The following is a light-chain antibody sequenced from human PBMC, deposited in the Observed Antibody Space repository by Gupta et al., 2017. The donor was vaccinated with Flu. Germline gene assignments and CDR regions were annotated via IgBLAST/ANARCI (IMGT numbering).Light chain of an antibody. J-gene: IGKJ4*01. Sequence: PSFLSASVGQRVTITCRASQDIDSDLAWYQQKPGEVPKLLIYGASSLHSGVPSRFSGSKSEADYTLTISNLQPEDIATYFCQKDGGAPFTFGGGTKVEIK. CDR1: QDIDSD. CDR3: QKDGGAPFT. V-gene: IGKV1-27*01. CDR2: GAS.